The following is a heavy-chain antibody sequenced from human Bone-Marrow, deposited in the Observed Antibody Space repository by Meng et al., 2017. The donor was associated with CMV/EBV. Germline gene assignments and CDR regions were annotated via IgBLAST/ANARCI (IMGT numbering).Heavy chain of an antibody. J-gene: IGHJ5*02. V-gene: IGHV3-9*01. CDR1: GFTFSSYA. D-gene: IGHD3-16*01. CDR2: ISWNSGSI. CDR3: ARGPRWLDP. Sequence: GGSLRLSCAASGFTFSSYAMSWVRQAPGKGLEWVSGISWNSGSIGYADSVKGRFTISRDNAKNSLYLQMNSLRVEDTAVYYCARGPRWLDPWGQGTLVTVSS.